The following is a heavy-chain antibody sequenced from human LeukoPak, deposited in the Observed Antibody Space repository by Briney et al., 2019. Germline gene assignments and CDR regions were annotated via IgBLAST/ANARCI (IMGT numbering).Heavy chain of an antibody. V-gene: IGHV3-30*04. J-gene: IGHJ4*02. CDR2: ISFDGSNK. CDR1: GFTFSDYA. CDR3: ARDGYCSSTNCPYYLDY. Sequence: PGKSLRLSCAASGFTFSDYAMHWVRHTPGKGLECVAVISFDGSNKFFADSMKGRFTISRDNSKDTVYLQMSSLRAEDTAVYFCARDGYCSSTNCPYYLDYWGQGTLVTVSS. D-gene: IGHD2-2*01.